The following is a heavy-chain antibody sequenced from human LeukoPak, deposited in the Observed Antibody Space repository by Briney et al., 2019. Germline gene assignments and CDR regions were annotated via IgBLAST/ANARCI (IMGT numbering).Heavy chain of an antibody. J-gene: IGHJ4*02. D-gene: IGHD3-10*01. V-gene: IGHV3-33*01. Sequence: GGSLRLSCAASGFTFSSYGMHWVRQAPGKGLEWVAVIWYDGSNKYYADFVKGRFTISRDNSKNTLYLQMNSLRAEDTAVYYCAREVRGVAPGDYWGQGTLVTVPS. CDR1: GFTFSSYG. CDR2: IWYDGSNK. CDR3: AREVRGVAPGDY.